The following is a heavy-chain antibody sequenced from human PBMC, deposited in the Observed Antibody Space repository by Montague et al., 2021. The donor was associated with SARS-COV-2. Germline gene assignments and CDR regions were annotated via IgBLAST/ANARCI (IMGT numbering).Heavy chain of an antibody. D-gene: IGHD6-13*01. CDR3: ASAPYSSSWTGFGDYYYLMDV. Sequence: TLSHTCTVSGASISSASYYWRWVRQPAGKALEWIGHIYTSEIANYNPSLKSRVTISIDTSKNQFSLKLNSVTAADTAVYYCASAPYSSSWTGFGDYYYLMDVWGRGTTVTVSS. CDR2: IYTSEIA. CDR1: GASISSASYY. V-gene: IGHV4-61*09. J-gene: IGHJ6*02.